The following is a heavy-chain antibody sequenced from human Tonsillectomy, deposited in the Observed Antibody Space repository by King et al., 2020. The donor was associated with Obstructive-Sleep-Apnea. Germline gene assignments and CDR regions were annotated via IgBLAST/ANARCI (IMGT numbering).Heavy chain of an antibody. CDR2: IDYSGNT. V-gene: IGHV4-59*01. CDR1: GGSISSYY. CDR3: ARTMDTAMVGNYYFDY. D-gene: IGHD5-18*01. J-gene: IGHJ4*02. Sequence: QLQESGPGLVKPSETLSLTCTVSGGSISSYYWSWIRQPPGKGLEWIGYIDYSGNTNYNPSLKSRVTISVDTSKNQFSLKLSSVTAADTAVYYCARTMDTAMVGNYYFDYWGQGTLVTVSS.